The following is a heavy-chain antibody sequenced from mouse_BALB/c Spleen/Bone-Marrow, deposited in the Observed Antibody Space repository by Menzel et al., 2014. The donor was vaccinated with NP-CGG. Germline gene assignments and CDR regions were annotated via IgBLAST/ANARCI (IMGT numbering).Heavy chain of an antibody. CDR3: ARRGWDGYFDY. D-gene: IGHD4-1*01. Sequence: EVQLVESGGGLVKLGGSLKLSCAASGFTFSSYYMSWVRQAPEKRLELVAAINSNGGSTCYPDTVKGRFTISRDNAKNTLYLQMSSLKSEDTALYYCARRGWDGYFDYWGQGTTLTVSS. CDR2: INSNGGST. CDR1: GFTFSSYY. V-gene: IGHV5-6-2*01. J-gene: IGHJ2*01.